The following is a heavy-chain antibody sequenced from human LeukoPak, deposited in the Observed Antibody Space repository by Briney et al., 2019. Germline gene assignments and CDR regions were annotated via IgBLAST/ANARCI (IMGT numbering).Heavy chain of an antibody. D-gene: IGHD6-19*01. CDR1: GFTFSSYA. Sequence: QSGGSLRLSCAASGFTFSSYAMHWVRQAPGKGLEWVAVISYDGSNKYYADSVKGRFTISRDNSKNTLYLQMNSLRAEDTAVYYCARADGDSSGWYSVGRVGTTYPDPWGQGTLVTVSS. J-gene: IGHJ5*02. V-gene: IGHV3-30-3*01. CDR2: ISYDGSNK. CDR3: ARADGDSSGWYSVGRVGTTYPDP.